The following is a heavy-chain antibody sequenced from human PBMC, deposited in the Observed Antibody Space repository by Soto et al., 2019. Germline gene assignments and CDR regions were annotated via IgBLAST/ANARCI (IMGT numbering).Heavy chain of an antibody. CDR3: ARDVNSGSYHTDY. V-gene: IGHV1-69*13. Sequence: GASVKVSCKASGGTFSSYAISWVRQAPGQGLEWMGGIIPIFGTANYAQKFQGRVTITADESTSTAYMELSSLRSEDTAVYYCARDVNSGSYHTDYWGQGTLVTVSS. D-gene: IGHD1-26*01. J-gene: IGHJ4*02. CDR2: IIPIFGTA. CDR1: GGTFSSYA.